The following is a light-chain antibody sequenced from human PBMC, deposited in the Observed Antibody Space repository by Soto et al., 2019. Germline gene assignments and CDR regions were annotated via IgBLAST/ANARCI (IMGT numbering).Light chain of an antibody. CDR2: TTS. CDR1: QTIAMY. J-gene: IGKJ2*01. Sequence: DIQMTQSPSSLSASVGDRVTITCRASQTIAMYVNWFQQKPGKAPKPLIYTTSSLQSGVPPRFSGSGSETDFTLTVSRLQPEDSATYYCQQSFTTPYTFGQGTK. V-gene: IGKV1-39*01. CDR3: QQSFTTPYT.